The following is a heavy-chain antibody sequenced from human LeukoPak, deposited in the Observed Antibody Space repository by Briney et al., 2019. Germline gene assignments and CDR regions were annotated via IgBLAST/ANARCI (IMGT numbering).Heavy chain of an antibody. CDR2: VYYSGST. CDR3: ATDRQEGGSGSYWFDP. D-gene: IGHD3-10*01. V-gene: IGHV4-59*01. CDR1: Y. Sequence: YLSWIRQSAGKGLEWIGNVYYSGSTTYNPSIKDRVTISVDTSKNQFSLELTSVTAADTAMYYCATDRQEGGSGSYWFDPWGPGTLVTVSS. J-gene: IGHJ5*02.